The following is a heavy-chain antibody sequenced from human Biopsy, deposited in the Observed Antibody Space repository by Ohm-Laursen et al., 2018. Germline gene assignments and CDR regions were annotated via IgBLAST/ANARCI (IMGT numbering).Heavy chain of an antibody. CDR1: GVTLSGYG. D-gene: IGHD3-10*01. CDR2: ISASSSYI. J-gene: IGHJ5*01. V-gene: IGHV3-21*06. CDR3: ATELLPPGVGGPWLDS. Sequence: LRLSCTATGVTLSGYGMNWVRQAPGKGLEWVSSISASSSYIYYADSVKGRFTVSRDNTKNTLYLQMNSLRAADTAIYFCATELLPPGVGGPWLDSWGQGTPVTVSS.